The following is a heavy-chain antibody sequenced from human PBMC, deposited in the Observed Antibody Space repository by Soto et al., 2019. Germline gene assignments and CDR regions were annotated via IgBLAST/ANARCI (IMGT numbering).Heavy chain of an antibody. CDR2: INHSGST. CDR1: GGSFSGYY. Sequence: SETLSLTCAVYGGSFSGYYWSWIRQPPGKGLEWIGEINHSGSTNYNPSLKSRVTISVDTSKNQFSLKLSSVTAADTAVYYCARVYPRPTDLLTTVTTPGNWFDPWGQGTLVTVSS. CDR3: ARVYPRPTDLLTTVTTPGNWFDP. J-gene: IGHJ5*02. V-gene: IGHV4-34*01. D-gene: IGHD4-4*01.